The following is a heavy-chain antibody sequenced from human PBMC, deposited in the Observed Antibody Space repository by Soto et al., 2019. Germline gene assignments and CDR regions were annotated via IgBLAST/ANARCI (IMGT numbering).Heavy chain of an antibody. CDR3: ARGRSFLWSLYDSSGYYSWFAP. CDR2: INPSGGST. V-gene: IGHV1-46*03. D-gene: IGHD3-22*01. Sequence: GASVKVSCKASGYTFTSYYMHWVRHAPGQGLEWMGIINPSGGSTSYAQKFQGRVTMTRDTSTSTVYMELSSLRSEDTAVYYCARGRSFLWSLYDSSGYYSWFAPWGQGTLVTVSS. CDR1: GYTFTSYY. J-gene: IGHJ5*02.